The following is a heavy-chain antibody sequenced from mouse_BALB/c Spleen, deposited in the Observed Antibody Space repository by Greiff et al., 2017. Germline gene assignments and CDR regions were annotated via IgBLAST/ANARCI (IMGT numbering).Heavy chain of an antibody. Sequence: EVQRVESGGGLVQPGGSRKLSCAASGFTFSSFGMHWVRQAPEKGLEWVAYISSGSSTIYYADTVKGRFTISRDNPKNTLFLQMTSLRSEDTAMYYCARRRSYGNYAMDYWGQGTSVTVSS. J-gene: IGHJ4*01. CDR1: GFTFSSFG. CDR3: ARRRSYGNYAMDY. V-gene: IGHV5-17*02. CDR2: ISSGSSTI. D-gene: IGHD2-1*01.